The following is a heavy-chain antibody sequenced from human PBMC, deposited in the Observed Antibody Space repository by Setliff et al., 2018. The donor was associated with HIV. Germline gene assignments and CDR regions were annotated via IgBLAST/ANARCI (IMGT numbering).Heavy chain of an antibody. V-gene: IGHV4-4*02. J-gene: IGHJ4*02. D-gene: IGHD6-6*01. CDR2: VYHSGST. Sequence: PSETLSLTCAVSGGSISTTNWWSWVRQPPGKGLEWIGEVYHSGSTNYNPSLESRVTISVDKSKNQFSLKLSSLTAADSAVYYCTRDMSSSSHYWGQGMLVTVSS. CDR1: GGSISTTNW. CDR3: TRDMSSSSHY.